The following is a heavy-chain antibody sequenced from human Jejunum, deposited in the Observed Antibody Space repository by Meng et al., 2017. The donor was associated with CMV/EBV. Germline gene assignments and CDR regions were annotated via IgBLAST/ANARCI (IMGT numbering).Heavy chain of an antibody. Sequence: CKASGDTPNAEFMFWVRQAPGQGLEWMGWINSHSGATQYAQKFQGRVTMTRDTSISTVYMDLSSLRSDDTADYYCLTYTSSSHSFGPWGQGTLVTVSS. CDR2: INSHSGAT. CDR1: GDTPNAEF. CDR3: LTYTSSSHSFGP. V-gene: IGHV1-2*02. J-gene: IGHJ5*02. D-gene: IGHD6-6*01.